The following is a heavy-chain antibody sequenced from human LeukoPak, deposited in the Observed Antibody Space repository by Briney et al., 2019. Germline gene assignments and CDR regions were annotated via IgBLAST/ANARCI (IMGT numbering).Heavy chain of an antibody. Sequence: GGSLRLSCAASGITFSSYARSWVRQAPEKGLEWVSGISGSGGITYYAGSVKGRFTVSRDNSNNTLYLQMNSLRAEDTAVYYCAKHRLITVVSSADYWGQGALVIVSS. V-gene: IGHV3-23*01. CDR2: ISGSGGIT. J-gene: IGHJ4*02. CDR3: AKHRLITVVSSADY. CDR1: GITFSSYA. D-gene: IGHD4-23*01.